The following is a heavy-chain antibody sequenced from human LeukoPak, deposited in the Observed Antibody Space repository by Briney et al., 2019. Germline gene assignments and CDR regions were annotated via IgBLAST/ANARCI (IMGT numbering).Heavy chain of an antibody. CDR2: IYSDGST. J-gene: IGHJ4*02. Sequence: GGSLRLSCAASGFTVSSNYMSWVRQAPGKGLEWVSVIYSDGSTYYADSVKGRFTISRDNSKNTLYLQLSSLRAEDTAVYYCARSAGSAAINYWGQGTLVSVSS. CDR1: GFTVSSNY. D-gene: IGHD2-2*01. CDR3: ARSAGSAAINY. V-gene: IGHV3-66*01.